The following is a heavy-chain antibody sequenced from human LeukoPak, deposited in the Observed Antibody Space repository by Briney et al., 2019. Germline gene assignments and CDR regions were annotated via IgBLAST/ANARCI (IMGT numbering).Heavy chain of an antibody. CDR1: GYTFTSYA. Sequence: ASVKVSCKASGYTFTSYAMHWVRQAPGQRLEWMGWLNAGNGNTKYSQKFQGRVTITRDTSASTAYMELSSLRSEDTAVYYCARVYYGSRVKIYYFDYWGQGTLVTVSS. D-gene: IGHD3-10*01. CDR3: ARVYYGSRVKIYYFDY. V-gene: IGHV1-3*01. J-gene: IGHJ4*02. CDR2: LNAGNGNT.